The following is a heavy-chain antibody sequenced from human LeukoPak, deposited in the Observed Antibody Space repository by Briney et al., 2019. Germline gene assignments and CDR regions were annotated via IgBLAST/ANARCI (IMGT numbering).Heavy chain of an antibody. V-gene: IGHV3-48*01. J-gene: IGHJ2*01. CDR3: AGQYYDILTGYNWYFDL. D-gene: IGHD3-9*01. Sequence: GGSLRLSCAASGFIFSSYSMNWVRQAPGKGLEWVSYISSSSSTIYYADSVKGRFTISRDNAKNSLYLQMNSLRAEDTAVYYCAGQYYDILTGYNWYFDLWGLGTLVTVSS. CDR2: ISSSSSTI. CDR1: GFIFSSYS.